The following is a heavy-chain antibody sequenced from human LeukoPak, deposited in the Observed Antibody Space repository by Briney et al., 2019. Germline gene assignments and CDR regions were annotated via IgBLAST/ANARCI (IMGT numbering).Heavy chain of an antibody. J-gene: IGHJ4*02. CDR3: ARASGTTVTTYFDY. Sequence: ASVMVSCKASGGTFSSYAISWVRQAPGQGLEWMGGIIPIFGTANYAQKFQGRVTITADKSTSTAYMELSSLRSEDTAVYYCARASGTTVTTYFDYWGQGTLVTVSS. CDR1: GGTFSSYA. CDR2: IIPIFGTA. V-gene: IGHV1-69*06. D-gene: IGHD4-17*01.